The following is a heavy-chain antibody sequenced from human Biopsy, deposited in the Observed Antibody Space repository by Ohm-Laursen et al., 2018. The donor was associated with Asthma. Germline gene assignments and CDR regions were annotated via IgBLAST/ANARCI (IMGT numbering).Heavy chain of an antibody. J-gene: IGHJ4*02. V-gene: IGHV1-3*01. D-gene: IGHD6-19*01. Sequence: ASVSASCTTSGYTFIMYAIRSVRQAAGQRLGCMGWFDAANANTKYSQKFQGRVTITRDTSASRAYMDLSCLRSEDTAVYYCAREGVAGTHIEDWGQGTLVTVSS. CDR1: GYTFIMYA. CDR2: FDAANANT. CDR3: AREGVAGTHIED.